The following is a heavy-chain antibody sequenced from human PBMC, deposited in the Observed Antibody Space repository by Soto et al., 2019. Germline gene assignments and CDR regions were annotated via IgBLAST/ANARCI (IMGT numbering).Heavy chain of an antibody. Sequence: GASVKVSCKASGGTFSSYAISWVRQAPGQGLEWMGGIIPIFGTANYAQKFQGRVTITADESTSTAYMELSSLRSEDTAVYYCARLPDIYSGSYPGGENWFDPWGQGTLVTVS. CDR2: IIPIFGTA. V-gene: IGHV1-69*13. CDR3: ARLPDIYSGSYPGGENWFDP. J-gene: IGHJ5*02. CDR1: GGTFSSYA. D-gene: IGHD1-26*01.